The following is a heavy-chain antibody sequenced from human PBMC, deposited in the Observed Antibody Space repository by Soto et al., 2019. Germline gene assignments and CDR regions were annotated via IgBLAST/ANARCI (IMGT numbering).Heavy chain of an antibody. D-gene: IGHD4-4*01. CDR3: AREDYRNYGGGALDY. CDR1: GFIFSSYE. CDR2: ISSSGSII. J-gene: IGHJ4*02. V-gene: IGHV3-48*03. Sequence: GGSLRLSXAASGFIFSSYEMNWVRQAPGKGLEWVSYISSSGSIIYYADSVKGRFTISRDNAKNSLYLQMNSLSAEDTAVYYCAREDYRNYGGGALDYWGQGTLVTVSS.